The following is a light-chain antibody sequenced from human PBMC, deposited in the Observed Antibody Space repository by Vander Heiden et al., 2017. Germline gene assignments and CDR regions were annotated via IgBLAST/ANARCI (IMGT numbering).Light chain of an antibody. CDR1: TGAVPSDYY. J-gene: IGLJ2*01. V-gene: IGLV7-46*01. Sequence: QTVVPPEPSLTVSPGGTVTHPFASSTGAVPSDYYAYWVQQKAGQAPRTLIFDTSNKNSGTPARFSGSLRGGKAALTLSGAQSDDEAEYYCLLSYPGSRPVVFGGGTKLTVL. CDR3: LLSYPGSRPVV. CDR2: DTS.